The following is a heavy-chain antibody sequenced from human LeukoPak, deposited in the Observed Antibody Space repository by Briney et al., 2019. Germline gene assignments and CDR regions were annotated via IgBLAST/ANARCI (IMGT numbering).Heavy chain of an antibody. CDR1: GYTFTGYY. CDR3: ARDADCTNGVCQTLDI. CDR2: INPNGGGT. J-gene: IGHJ3*02. D-gene: IGHD2-8*01. Sequence: VASVKVSCKASGYTFTGYYMHWVRQAPGQGLEWMGWINPNGGGTNYAQKFQGRVTMTRDTSISTAYMELSSLRSEDTAVYYCARDADCTNGVCQTLDIWGQGTMVTVSS. V-gene: IGHV1-2*02.